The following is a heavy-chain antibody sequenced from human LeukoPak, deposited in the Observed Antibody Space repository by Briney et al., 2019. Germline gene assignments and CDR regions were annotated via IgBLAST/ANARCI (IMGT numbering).Heavy chain of an antibody. V-gene: IGHV3-21*01. CDR1: GFTFSSFT. Sequence: PGGSLRLSCTVSGFTFSSFTMNWVRQGPGKGLEWVASISNSGDYISYADSLKGRFTISRDNAKNSLFLQMSSLRAEDTAEYYCAREMYAGWYFAFDIWGQGTMVTVSS. CDR3: AREMYAGWYFAFDI. J-gene: IGHJ3*02. D-gene: IGHD6-19*01. CDR2: ISNSGDYI.